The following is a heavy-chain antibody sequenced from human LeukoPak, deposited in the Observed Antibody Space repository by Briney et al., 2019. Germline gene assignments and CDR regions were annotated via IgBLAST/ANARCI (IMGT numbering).Heavy chain of an antibody. V-gene: IGHV4-30-4*08. D-gene: IGHD2-2*02. CDR3: ARAEAAIRIDY. CDR1: GGSISSGDYY. Sequence: SETLSLTCTVSGGSISSGDYYWSWIRQPQGKSLEGIEYIYYSGRTYYNPSLKSRVTISEKKSKNQFSLKLSSVTAADTAVYYCARAEAAIRIDYWGQGTLVTVSS. J-gene: IGHJ4*02. CDR2: IYYSGRT.